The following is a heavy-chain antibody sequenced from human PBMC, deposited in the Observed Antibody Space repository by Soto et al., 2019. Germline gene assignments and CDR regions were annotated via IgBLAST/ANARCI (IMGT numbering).Heavy chain of an antibody. V-gene: IGHV4-59*13. D-gene: IGHD6-13*01. CDR3: ARYRREAVAGYTLDN. Sequence: QVQLQESGPGLVKASETLSLTCTVSGGSISSNYWTWIRQPPGKGLEWIGYVYNSGSTNYNPSLKNRVTISEDTSKSQFSLKVNSMTAADTAVYYCARYRREAVAGYTLDNWGQGMLVTVSS. CDR2: VYNSGST. J-gene: IGHJ4*02. CDR1: GGSISSNY.